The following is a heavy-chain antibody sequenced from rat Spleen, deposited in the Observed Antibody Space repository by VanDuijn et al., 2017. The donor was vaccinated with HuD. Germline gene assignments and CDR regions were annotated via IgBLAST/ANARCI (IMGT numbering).Heavy chain of an antibody. V-gene: IGHV5-29*01. Sequence: EVQLMESGGGLVQPGRSLKLSCAASGFTFSNYYMAWVRQAPRKGLEWVATISYDGSSTYYRDSVKGRFTISRDNAKSSLYLQMDSLRSEDTATYYCARPLGTGDYWGQGVMVTVSS. CDR1: GFTFSNYY. D-gene: IGHD1-5*01. J-gene: IGHJ2*01. CDR2: ISYDGSST. CDR3: ARPLGTGDY.